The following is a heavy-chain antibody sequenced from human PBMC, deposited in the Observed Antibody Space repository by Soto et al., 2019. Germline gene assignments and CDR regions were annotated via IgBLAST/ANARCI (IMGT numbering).Heavy chain of an antibody. CDR2: ISAYNGNT. V-gene: IGHV1-18*01. CDR1: GYTFTSYG. D-gene: IGHD6-13*01. CDR3: ARDNRSRSSWYSLLYYYYGMDV. J-gene: IGHJ6*02. Sequence: ASVKVSCKASGYTFTSYGISWVRQAPGQGLEWMGWISAYNGNTNYAQKLQGRVTMTTDTSTSTAYMELRSLRSDDTAVYYCARDNRSRSSWYSLLYYYYGMDVWGQGTTVTVSS.